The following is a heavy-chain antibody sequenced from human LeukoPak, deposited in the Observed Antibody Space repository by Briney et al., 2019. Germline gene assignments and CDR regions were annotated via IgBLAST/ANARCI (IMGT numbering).Heavy chain of an antibody. Sequence: ASVTVSCKASGYTFTSYYMHWVRQAPGQGLEWMGVINPSDDNTGYALKFQGRVTMTRDMSTSTAFMELSSLRSEDTAVYYCARGYDILTGYFQFDYWGQGTLVTVSS. J-gene: IGHJ4*02. V-gene: IGHV1-46*01. D-gene: IGHD3-9*01. CDR2: INPSDDNT. CDR1: GYTFTSYY. CDR3: ARGYDILTGYFQFDY.